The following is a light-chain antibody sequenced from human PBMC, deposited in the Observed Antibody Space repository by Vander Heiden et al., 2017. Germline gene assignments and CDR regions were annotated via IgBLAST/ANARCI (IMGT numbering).Light chain of an antibody. J-gene: IGLJ3*02. CDR1: SSNIGAGYD. CDR3: QSYDSSLSGYWV. CDR2: GNS. V-gene: IGLV1-40*01. Sequence: QSALTQPPAVSAAPGQRVTISCTGSSSNIGAGYDVHWYQQLPGTAPKLLIYGNSNRPSGVPDRFSGSKSGTSASLAITGLQAEDEADYYCQSYDSSLSGYWVFGGGTKLTVL.